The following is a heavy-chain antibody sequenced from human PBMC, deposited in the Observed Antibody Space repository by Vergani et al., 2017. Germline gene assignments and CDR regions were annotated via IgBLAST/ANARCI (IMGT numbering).Heavy chain of an antibody. CDR1: GESFSSFY. D-gene: IGHD1-26*01. J-gene: IGHJ3*02. CDR2: INNDGHT. V-gene: IGHV4-34*02. Sequence: QVQLQQWGAGVVKPSGTLTLTCAVFGESFSSFYWSWIRQPPGKGLEWIGEINNDGHTNYNPSLESRVTVSRDTAKNQFSLNLMSVTAADTAVYYCARDGVGATTFDIWGQGTMVTVSS. CDR3: ARDGVGATTFDI.